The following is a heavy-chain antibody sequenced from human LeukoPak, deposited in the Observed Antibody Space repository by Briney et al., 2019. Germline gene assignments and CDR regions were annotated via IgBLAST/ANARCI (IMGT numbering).Heavy chain of an antibody. J-gene: IGHJ6*04. V-gene: IGHV3-43*01. Sequence: GGSLRLSCAASGFTFDDYTMHWVRQAPGKGLEWVSLISWDGGSTYYADSVKGRFTISRDNAKNSLYLQMTSLRAEDTAVYYCATAASITMPLDVWGKGTTVTVSS. CDR1: GFTFDDYT. CDR3: ATAASITMPLDV. CDR2: ISWDGGST. D-gene: IGHD3-10*01.